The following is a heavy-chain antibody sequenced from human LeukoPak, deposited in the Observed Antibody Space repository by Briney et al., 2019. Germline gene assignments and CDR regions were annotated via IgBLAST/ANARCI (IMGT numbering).Heavy chain of an antibody. CDR2: IRSSSSYI. V-gene: IGHV3-21*01. D-gene: IGHD1-26*01. CDR1: GFTFSSYS. Sequence: GGSLRLSCAASGFTFSSYSMNWVRQAPGKGLEWVSSIRSSSSYIYYADSVKGRFTISRDNAKNSLYLQMNSLRAEDTAVYYCARYGIVGATSDFDYWGQGTLVTVSS. CDR3: ARYGIVGATSDFDY. J-gene: IGHJ4*02.